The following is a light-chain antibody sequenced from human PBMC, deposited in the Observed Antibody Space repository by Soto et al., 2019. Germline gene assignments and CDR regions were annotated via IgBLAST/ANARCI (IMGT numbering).Light chain of an antibody. V-gene: IGKV1-12*01. CDR1: HNINSW. J-gene: IGKJ3*01. Sequence: DIQMTQSPSSVSASVGDRVTIACRASHNINSWLAWYQQKPGRAPRFLIYAASSLQMGVPSRFSGSGSGTEFALTITNLQPEDVATYFCQQANIFPFTFGPGTRVDI. CDR3: QQANIFPFT. CDR2: AAS.